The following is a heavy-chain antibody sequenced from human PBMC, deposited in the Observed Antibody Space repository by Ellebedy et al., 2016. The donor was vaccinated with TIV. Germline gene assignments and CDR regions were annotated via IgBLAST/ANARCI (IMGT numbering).Heavy chain of an antibody. D-gene: IGHD1-1*01. CDR1: GFTFSSYG. CDR2: IWSDGSYK. CDR3: AREVKPLYTKFDY. V-gene: IGHV3-33*08. Sequence: PGGSLRLSCAASGFTFSSYGMHWVRQAPGKGLEWVAAIWSDGSYKYYADSVKGRFTISRDNSKNTLYVQMNSLRTEDTAVYYCAREVKPLYTKFDYWGQGTLVTVSS. J-gene: IGHJ4*02.